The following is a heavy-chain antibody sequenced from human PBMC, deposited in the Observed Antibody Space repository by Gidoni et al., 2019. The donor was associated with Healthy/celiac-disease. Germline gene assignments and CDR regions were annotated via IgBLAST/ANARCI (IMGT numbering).Heavy chain of an antibody. D-gene: IGHD2-8*01. CDR3: ARDRWVGYCTNGVCDDYYYYGMDV. Sequence: QVQLVESGGGVVQPGRSLRLSCAASGFTFSSYGMHWVRQAPGKGLEWVAVIWYDGSNKYYADSVKGRFTISRDNSKNTLYLQMNSLRAEDTAVYYCARDRWVGYCTNGVCDDYYYYGMDVWGQGTTVTVSS. CDR1: GFTFSSYG. V-gene: IGHV3-33*01. CDR2: IWYDGSNK. J-gene: IGHJ6*02.